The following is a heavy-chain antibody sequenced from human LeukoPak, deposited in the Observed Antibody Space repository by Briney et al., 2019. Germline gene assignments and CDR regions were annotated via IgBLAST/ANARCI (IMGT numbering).Heavy chain of an antibody. V-gene: IGHV3-74*01. CDR1: GFTFTSYA. Sequence: SGGSLRLSCAASGFTFTSYALSWVRQAPGKGLEWVSRIKSDGSSTSYADSVKGRFTISRDNAKNTLYLQMNSLRAEDTAVYYCARVSMWAVGVDYWGQGTLVTVSS. D-gene: IGHD6-19*01. CDR2: IKSDGSST. CDR3: ARVSMWAVGVDY. J-gene: IGHJ4*02.